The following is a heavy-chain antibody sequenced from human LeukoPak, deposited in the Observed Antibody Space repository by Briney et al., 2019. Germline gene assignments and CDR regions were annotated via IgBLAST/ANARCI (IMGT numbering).Heavy chain of an antibody. J-gene: IGHJ6*03. CDR1: GYTFTSYD. Sequence: ASVKVSCKASGYTFTSYDINWVRQATGQGLEWMGWMNPNSGNTGYAQKFQGRVTITRNTSIGTAYMELSSLRSEDTAVYYCARASLYYYYMDVWGKGTTVTVSS. V-gene: IGHV1-8*03. CDR2: MNPNSGNT. CDR3: ARASLYYYYMDV.